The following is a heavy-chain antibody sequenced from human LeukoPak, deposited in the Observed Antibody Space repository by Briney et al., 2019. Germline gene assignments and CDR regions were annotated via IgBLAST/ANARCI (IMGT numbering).Heavy chain of an antibody. Sequence: AGGSLRLSCAASGFTVSSNYMSWVRQAPGKGLEWVSVIYSGGSTYYADSVKGRFTISRHNSKNTLYLQMNSLRAEDTAVYYCAASDTSYYYYGMDVWGQGTTVTVSS. J-gene: IGHJ6*02. CDR3: AASDTSYYYYGMDV. V-gene: IGHV3-53*04. CDR1: GFTVSSNY. CDR2: IYSGGST.